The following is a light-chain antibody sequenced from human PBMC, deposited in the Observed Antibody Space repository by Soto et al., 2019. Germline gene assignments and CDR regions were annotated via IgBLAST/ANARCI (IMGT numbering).Light chain of an antibody. Sequence: SYELTQPPSASVAPGKTAIITCGGNNIGDKSVHWYQQKPGQAPVLVIYYDSDRPSGIPERFSGSNSGNTATLTISRVEAGDEADYYCQVWDSSSDPVVFGGGTKLTVL. CDR1: NIGDKS. J-gene: IGLJ2*01. V-gene: IGLV3-21*04. CDR3: QVWDSSSDPVV. CDR2: YDS.